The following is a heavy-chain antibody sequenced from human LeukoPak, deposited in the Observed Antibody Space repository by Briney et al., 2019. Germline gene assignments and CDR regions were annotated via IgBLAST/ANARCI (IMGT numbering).Heavy chain of an antibody. Sequence: GGSLRLSCVASGFTFSDYYMSWIRQAPGKGLEWVSYISSSSSYTNYADSVKGRFTISRDNAKNSLYLQMNSLRAEDTAVYYCARDIRGEGYDFDYWGQGTLVTVSS. CDR1: GFTFSDYY. J-gene: IGHJ4*02. V-gene: IGHV3-11*06. CDR3: ARDIRGEGYDFDY. D-gene: IGHD5-12*01. CDR2: ISSSSSYT.